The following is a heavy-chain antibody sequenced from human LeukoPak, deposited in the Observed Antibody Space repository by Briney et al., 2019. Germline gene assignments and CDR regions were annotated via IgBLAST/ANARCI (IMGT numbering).Heavy chain of an antibody. D-gene: IGHD4-23*01. CDR2: IIPIFGTA. CDR3: ARGPDDGGNKGSGAFDI. Sequence: GASVKVSCKASGGTFGSYAISWVRQAPGQGLEWMGGIIPIFGTANYAQKFQGRVTITADESTSTAYMELSSLRSEDTAVYYCARGPDDGGNKGSGAFDIWGQGTMVTVSS. CDR1: GGTFGSYA. J-gene: IGHJ3*02. V-gene: IGHV1-69*13.